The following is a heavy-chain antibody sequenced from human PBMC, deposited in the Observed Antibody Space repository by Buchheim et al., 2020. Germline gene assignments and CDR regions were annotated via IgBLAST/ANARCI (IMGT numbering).Heavy chain of an antibody. CDR3: ARGGGSSWHSSNWFDP. V-gene: IGHV4-59*01. Sequence: QVQLQESGPGLVKPSETLSLICTVSGASLGRDYWHWIRQPPGKELEWIGFLYYGGTTRYNPSLKSRVTISEDTSKNQFFLNLTSVTTADTAVYYCARGGGSSWHSSNWFDPWGQGTL. CDR2: LYYGGTT. CDR1: GASLGRDY. D-gene: IGHD6-13*01. J-gene: IGHJ5*02.